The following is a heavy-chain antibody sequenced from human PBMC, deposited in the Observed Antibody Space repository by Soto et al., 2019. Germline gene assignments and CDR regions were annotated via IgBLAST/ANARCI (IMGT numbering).Heavy chain of an antibody. CDR1: GYSFTSYW. D-gene: IGHD2-8*01. CDR2: IYPGDSDT. J-gene: IGHJ6*02. Sequence: PGESLKISCKGSGYSFTSYWIGWVRQMPGKGLEWMGIIYPGDSDTIYSPSLQGQVTMSVDNSINTAYLQWSSLKASDTAMYYCARQGSNGAYYYYGMDVWGQGTPVTVSS. CDR3: ARQGSNGAYYYYGMDV. V-gene: IGHV5-51*01.